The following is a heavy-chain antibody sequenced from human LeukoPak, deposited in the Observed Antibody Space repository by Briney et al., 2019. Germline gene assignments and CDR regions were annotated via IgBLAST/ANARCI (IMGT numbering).Heavy chain of an antibody. CDR1: GGSFSGYY. Sequence: SETLSLTCAVDGGSFSGYYWSWIRQPAGKGLEWIGKISRSGNTNYNPSLKSRVTISVDTSKNQFSLKLSSETAADTGVYYCARGGPAELDPWGQGTLVTVSS. V-gene: IGHV4-34*01. CDR3: ARGGPAELDP. CDR2: ISRSGNT. J-gene: IGHJ5*02. D-gene: IGHD1-14*01.